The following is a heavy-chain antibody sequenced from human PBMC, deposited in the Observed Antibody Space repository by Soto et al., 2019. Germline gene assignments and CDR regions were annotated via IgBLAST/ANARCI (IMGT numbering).Heavy chain of an antibody. CDR2: ISDGGSYT. CDR1: GFIFSDYY. CDR3: ARAPGAVNSYAGVDV. D-gene: IGHD6-19*01. J-gene: IGHJ6*02. V-gene: IGHV3-11*05. Sequence: GGSLRLSCVASGFIFSDYYMAWIRRAPGKGLEWVSYISDGGSYTNHGNSVRGRVSVSRDDARNSLYLQINNLRVEDTGVYYCARAPGAVNSYAGVDVWGQGTTVTVAS.